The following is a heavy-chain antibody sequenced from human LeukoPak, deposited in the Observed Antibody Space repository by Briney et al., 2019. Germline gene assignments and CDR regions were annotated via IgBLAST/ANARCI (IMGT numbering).Heavy chain of an antibody. CDR1: GGTFSSYA. Sequence: ASVKVSCKASGGTFSSYAISWVRQAPRQGLEWMGGIIPIFGTANYAQKFQGRVTITADESTSTAYMELSSLRSEDTAVYYCAMIVVVPAARRHWFDPWGQGTLVTVSS. CDR3: AMIVVVPAARRHWFDP. D-gene: IGHD2-2*01. J-gene: IGHJ5*02. CDR2: IIPIFGTA. V-gene: IGHV1-69*13.